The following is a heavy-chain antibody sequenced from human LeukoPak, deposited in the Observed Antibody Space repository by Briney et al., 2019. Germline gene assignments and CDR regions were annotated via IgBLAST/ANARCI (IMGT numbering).Heavy chain of an antibody. CDR2: ISSSGGTV. Sequence: PGGSLRLSCAPSGFTFSSYEMSWVRQAPGKGLEWVSYISSSGGTVKYADSVKGRFTISRDNAMNSLYLQMNSLRAEDTAVYYCAGDLPHWGQGTLVTVSS. CDR3: AGDLPH. V-gene: IGHV3-48*03. J-gene: IGHJ4*02. CDR1: GFTFSSYE.